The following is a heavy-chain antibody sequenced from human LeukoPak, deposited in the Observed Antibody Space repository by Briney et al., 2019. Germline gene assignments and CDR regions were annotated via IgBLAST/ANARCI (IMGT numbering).Heavy chain of an antibody. CDR2: IYYSGST. D-gene: IGHD3-3*01. V-gene: IGHV4-30-4*01. Sequence: SETLSLTCTVSGGSISSGDYYWSWIRQPPGKGLEWIGYIYYSGSTYYNPSLKSRATISVDTSKNQFSLKLSSVTAADTAVYYCARHYDLGHTWFDPWGQGTLVTVSS. CDR1: GGSISSGDYY. J-gene: IGHJ5*02. CDR3: ARHYDLGHTWFDP.